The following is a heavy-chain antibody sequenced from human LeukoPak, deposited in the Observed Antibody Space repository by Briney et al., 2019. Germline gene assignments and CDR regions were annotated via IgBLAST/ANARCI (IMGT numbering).Heavy chain of an antibody. D-gene: IGHD3-22*01. V-gene: IGHV7-4-1*02. J-gene: IGHJ4*02. CDR2: INTNTGSP. CDR1: GYTFSTYP. CDR3: VRGIDTTGYFNY. Sequence: ASVKVSCKASGYTFSTYPMNWVRQAPGQGLEWMGWINTNTGSPTYAQGLTGRFVFSSDTSVSTAFPQINSLKAEDTALYYCVRGIDTTGYFNYWGQGTLVTVSS.